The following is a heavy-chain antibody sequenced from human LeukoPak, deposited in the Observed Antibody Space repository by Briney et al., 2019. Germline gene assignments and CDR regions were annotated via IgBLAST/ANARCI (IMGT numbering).Heavy chain of an antibody. Sequence: GASVKVSCKASGYTFTSYGISWVRQAPGQGLEWMGWISAYNGNTNYAQKLQGRVTMTTDTSTSTAYMELRSLRSVDTAVYYCARVSSSSWEDYYYGMDVWGQGTTVTVSS. CDR1: GYTFTSYG. CDR2: ISAYNGNT. CDR3: ARVSSSSWEDYYYGMDV. V-gene: IGHV1-18*01. J-gene: IGHJ6*02. D-gene: IGHD6-6*01.